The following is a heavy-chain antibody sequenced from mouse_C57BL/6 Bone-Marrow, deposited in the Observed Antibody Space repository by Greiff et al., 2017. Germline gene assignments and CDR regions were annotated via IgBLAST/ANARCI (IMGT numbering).Heavy chain of an antibody. CDR3: ARRYYGSIRDYLDY. D-gene: IGHD1-1*01. CDR2: INPYNGDT. CDR1: GYSFTGYF. V-gene: IGHV1-20*01. Sequence: EVQLQQSGPELVKPGDSVKISCTASGYSFTGYFMNWVMQSHGKSLEWIGRINPYNGDTFYNQKFKGKATLTVDKSSRTAHMELRSLTSEDSAVFYCARRYYGSIRDYLDYWGQGTTLTVSS. J-gene: IGHJ2*01.